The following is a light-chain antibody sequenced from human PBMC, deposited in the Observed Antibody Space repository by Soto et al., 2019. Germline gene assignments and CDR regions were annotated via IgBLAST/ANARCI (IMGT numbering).Light chain of an antibody. CDR2: SAS. CDR3: RNRHSYPLT. CDR1: QGISTY. V-gene: IGKV1-9*01. J-gene: IGKJ4*01. Sequence: DIHLTQSPSFLSASVGDRVTITCRASQGISTYLAWYQQKAGKAPKLLIHSASTLQNGVPSRFSGSGSGTEFTLTISSLEPEDLATCCCRNRHSYPLTFGGGTKVEIK.